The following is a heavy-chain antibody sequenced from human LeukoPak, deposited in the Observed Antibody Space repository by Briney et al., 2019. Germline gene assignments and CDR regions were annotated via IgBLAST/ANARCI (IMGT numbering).Heavy chain of an antibody. CDR1: GFTFSYYE. J-gene: IGHJ4*02. Sequence: PGGSLRLSCAASGFTFSYYEMNWVRQAPGKGLEWVSYISSSGSSIYADSVKGRFTISRDDAKKLLYLEMNSLRAEDTAVYYCARDLYYYGSGNYVPGLPDYWGQGTLVTVSS. D-gene: IGHD3-10*01. CDR3: ARDLYYYGSGNYVPGLPDY. V-gene: IGHV3-48*03. CDR2: ISSSGSSI.